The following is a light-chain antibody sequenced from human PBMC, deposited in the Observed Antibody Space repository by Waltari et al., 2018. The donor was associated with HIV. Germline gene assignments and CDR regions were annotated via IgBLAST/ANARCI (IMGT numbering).Light chain of an antibody. J-gene: IGLJ2*01. CDR2: KDT. CDR1: ALAKQH. Sequence: SYELTQPPSVSVSPGQTARITCSADALAKQHTYWYQQKPGQAPVVVIYKDTQRRGGSPERFSGSSSGTIVTLTISGVQAEDEAVYYCQSADNTGTSVVFGGGTKLTVL. V-gene: IGLV3-25*03. CDR3: QSADNTGTSVV.